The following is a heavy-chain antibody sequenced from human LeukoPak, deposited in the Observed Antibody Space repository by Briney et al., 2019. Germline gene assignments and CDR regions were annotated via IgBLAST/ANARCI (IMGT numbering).Heavy chain of an antibody. V-gene: IGHV3-30*04. D-gene: IGHD1-26*01. CDR2: ISYDGSNK. Sequence: PGGSLRLSCAASGFSNYAMHWVRQAPGRGLEWVAVISYDGSNKFYADSVKGRFTISRDSSKNMLYLQMNSLRVEDTAVYYCARDGSGSYSEYFDCWGQGTLVAVSS. CDR3: ARDGSGSYSEYFDC. J-gene: IGHJ4*02. CDR1: GFSNYA.